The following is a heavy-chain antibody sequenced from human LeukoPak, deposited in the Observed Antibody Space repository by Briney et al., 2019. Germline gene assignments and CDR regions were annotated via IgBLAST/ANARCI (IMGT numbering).Heavy chain of an antibody. CDR1: GGSISSGGYY. V-gene: IGHV4-31*03. J-gene: IGHJ4*02. Sequence: SQTLSLTCTVSGGSISSGGYYWSWIRQHPGKGLEWIGRIYTSGSTNYNPSLKSRVTISVDTSKNQFSLKLSSVTAADTAVYYCARGMALRYYFDYWGQGTLVTVSS. D-gene: IGHD5-24*01. CDR3: ARGMALRYYFDY. CDR2: IYTSGST.